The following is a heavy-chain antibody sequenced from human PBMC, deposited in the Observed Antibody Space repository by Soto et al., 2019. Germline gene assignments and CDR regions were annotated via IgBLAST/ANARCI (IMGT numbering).Heavy chain of an antibody. V-gene: IGHV1-69*13. Sequence: ASVKVSCKASGGTFSSYAISWVRQAPGQGLEWMGGIIPIFGTANYAQKFQGRVTITADESTSTAYMELSSLRSEDTAVYYCARDTISTSVNWFDPWGQGTLVTVSS. CDR1: GGTFSSYA. CDR3: ARDTISTSVNWFDP. J-gene: IGHJ5*02. CDR2: IIPIFGTA. D-gene: IGHD2-2*01.